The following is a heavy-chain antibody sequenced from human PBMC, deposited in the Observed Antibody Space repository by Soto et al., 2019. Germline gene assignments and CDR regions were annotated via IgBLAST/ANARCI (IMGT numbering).Heavy chain of an antibody. CDR2: ISDDGSNK. CDR3: AKDLGQGPLYYYYGMDV. Sequence: GGSLRLSCAASAFTFSSYGMHWVRQAPGKGLEWVAVISDDGSNKYYADSVKGRFTISRDNSKNTLYLQMNSLRAEDTAVYYCAKDLGQGPLYYYYGMDVWGQGTTVTVSS. V-gene: IGHV3-30*18. J-gene: IGHJ6*02. CDR1: AFTFSSYG.